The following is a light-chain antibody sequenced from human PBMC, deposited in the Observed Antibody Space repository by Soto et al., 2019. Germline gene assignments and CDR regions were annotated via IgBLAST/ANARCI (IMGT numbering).Light chain of an antibody. Sequence: QSALTQPASVSGSPGQSITISCTGSSNDIGAYKYVSWYQQYPGKAPKLIIFEVSNRPSGVSNRFSGSKSGNTASLTIAGLQAEDEADYHCSSYTTGSTLYVFGGGTKPPS. CDR3: SSYTTGSTLYV. CDR1: SNDIGAYKY. J-gene: IGLJ1*01. CDR2: EVS. V-gene: IGLV2-14*01.